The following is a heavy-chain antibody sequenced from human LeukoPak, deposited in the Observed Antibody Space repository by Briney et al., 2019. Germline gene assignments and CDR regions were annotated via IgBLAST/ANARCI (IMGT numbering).Heavy chain of an antibody. CDR2: IYYSGST. CDR1: GGSISSYY. J-gene: IGHJ6*02. Sequence: SETLSLTCTVSGGSISSYYWSWIRQPPGKGLEWIGYIYYSGSTNYSPSLKSRVTISVDTSKNQFSLKLSSVTAADTAVYYCARLKKSSVYYYYGMDVWGQGTTVTVSS. CDR3: ARLKKSSVYYYYGMDV. D-gene: IGHD3-16*02. V-gene: IGHV4-59*01.